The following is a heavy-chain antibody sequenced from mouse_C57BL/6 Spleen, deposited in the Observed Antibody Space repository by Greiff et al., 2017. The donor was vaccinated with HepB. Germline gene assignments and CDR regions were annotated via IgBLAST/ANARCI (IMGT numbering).Heavy chain of an antibody. D-gene: IGHD1-1*01. J-gene: IGHJ3*01. CDR3: ASHYGSSSWFAY. V-gene: IGHV5-17*01. CDR2: ISSGSSTI. Sequence: EVNLVESGGGLVKPGGSLKLSCAASGFTFSDYGMHWVRQAPEKGLEWVAYISSGSSTIYYADTVKGRFTISRDNAKNTLFLQMTSLRSEDTAMYYCASHYGSSSWFAYWGQGTLVTVSA. CDR1: GFTFSDYG.